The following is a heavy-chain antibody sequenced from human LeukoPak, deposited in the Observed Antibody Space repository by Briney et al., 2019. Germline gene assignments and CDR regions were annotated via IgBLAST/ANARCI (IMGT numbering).Heavy chain of an antibody. J-gene: IGHJ4*02. CDR2: ISAYNGNT. CDR3: ARVGASRSSSSGGDY. CDR1: GYTFTSYG. Sequence: ASVKVSCKASGYTFTSYGISWVRQAPGQGLEWMGWISAYNGNTNYAQKLQGSVTMTTDTSTSTAYMELRSLRSDDTAVYYCARVGASRSSSSGGDYWGQGTLVTVSS. V-gene: IGHV1-18*01. D-gene: IGHD6-6*01.